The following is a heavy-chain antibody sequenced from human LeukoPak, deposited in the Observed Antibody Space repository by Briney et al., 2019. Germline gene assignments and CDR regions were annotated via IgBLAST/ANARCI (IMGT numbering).Heavy chain of an antibody. CDR2: IKQGGSEK. CDR1: GFTFSSYL. CDR3: ARDRGQWLVSNYYYYGIDV. Sequence: GGSLRLSCAASGFTFSSYLMSLVRQAAGKGLEWVANIKQGGSEKYYVDSVKGRFTISRDNAKNSLYLQMNSLRAEDTAVYYCARDRGQWLVSNYYYYGIDVWGQGTTVTVSS. V-gene: IGHV3-7*01. J-gene: IGHJ6*02. D-gene: IGHD6-19*01.